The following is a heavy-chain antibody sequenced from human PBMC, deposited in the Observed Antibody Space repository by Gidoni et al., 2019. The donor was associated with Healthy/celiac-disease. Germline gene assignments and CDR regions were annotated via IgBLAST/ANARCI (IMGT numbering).Heavy chain of an antibody. Sequence: QVQLVQSGAEVKKPGPAVKVSCKASGGTFSSYASSWVRQAPGQWLEWMGRIIPILGIANYAQKFQCRVTITADKSPSTAYMELSSLRSEDTAVYYCARDLPPGPGESDSDYWGQGTLVTVSS. CDR2: IIPILGIA. V-gene: IGHV1-69*04. CDR1: GGTFSSYA. CDR3: ARDLPPGPGESDSDY. D-gene: IGHD3-10*01. J-gene: IGHJ4*02.